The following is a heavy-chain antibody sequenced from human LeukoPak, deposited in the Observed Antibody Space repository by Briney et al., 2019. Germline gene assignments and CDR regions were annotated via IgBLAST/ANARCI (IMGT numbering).Heavy chain of an antibody. CDR1: GFTFSSYA. D-gene: IGHD3-3*01. CDR3: AKGAYYDFWSGPGENFDY. J-gene: IGHJ4*02. V-gene: IGHV3-23*01. Sequence: GGSLRLSCAASGFTFSSYAMSWVRQAPGKGLEWVSAISGSGGSTYYADSVKGRFTISRDNSKNTLYLQMNSLRAENTAVYYCAKGAYYDFWSGPGENFDYWGQGTLVTVSS. CDR2: ISGSGGST.